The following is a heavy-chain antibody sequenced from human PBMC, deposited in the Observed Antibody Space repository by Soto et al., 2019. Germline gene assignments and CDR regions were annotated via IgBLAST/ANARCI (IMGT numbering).Heavy chain of an antibody. CDR1: GYTFNTYG. CDR3: ARDRSTVTTFGGTDAFDI. V-gene: IGHV1-18*01. Sequence: ASVKVSCKASGYTFNTYGITWVRQVPGQGLEWLGWISTYNGNTIYAQKLHGRVTMTTDTSTRMVYMELRSLTSDDTAVYYCARDRSTVTTFGGTDAFDIWGQGTMVTVSS. CDR2: ISTYNGNT. D-gene: IGHD4-17*01. J-gene: IGHJ3*02.